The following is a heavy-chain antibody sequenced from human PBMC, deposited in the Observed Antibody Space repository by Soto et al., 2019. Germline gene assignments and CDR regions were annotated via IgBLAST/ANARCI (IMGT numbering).Heavy chain of an antibody. Sequence: PGGSLRLSCAASGLTFSSYGMSWVRQAPGRGLEWVSAIGDSGGSTYYADSVRGRFTISRGNSKNTLYLEMNSLRAEDTAEYYCARGERGTAGGQRDYFDYWGQGTLVTVSS. J-gene: IGHJ4*02. D-gene: IGHD6-13*01. V-gene: IGHV3-23*01. CDR3: ARGERGTAGGQRDYFDY. CDR2: IGDSGGST. CDR1: GLTFSSYG.